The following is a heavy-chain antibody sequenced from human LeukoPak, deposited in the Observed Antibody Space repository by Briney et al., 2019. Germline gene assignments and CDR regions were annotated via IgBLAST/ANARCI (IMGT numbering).Heavy chain of an antibody. D-gene: IGHD1-26*01. CDR1: GFTFNTYN. J-gene: IGHJ3*02. Sequence: AGGPLRLSCAASGFTFNTYNMNWVRQTPSKGLEWISYISSSSGAIYYADSVKGRFTISRDNAKNSLYLQMNSLRDEDTAVYYCARDPPAPFVYGGTYPPDAFDIWGQGAMVTVSS. CDR2: ISSSSGAI. V-gene: IGHV3-48*02. CDR3: ARDPPAPFVYGGTYPPDAFDI.